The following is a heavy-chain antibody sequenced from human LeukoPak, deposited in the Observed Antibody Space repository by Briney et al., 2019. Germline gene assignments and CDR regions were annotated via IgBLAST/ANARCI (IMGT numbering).Heavy chain of an antibody. CDR1: GFTFSNYG. Sequence: GGSLRLSCAASGFTFSNYGMHWVRQAPGKGLEWVAFIWYDGSNKYYADSVKGRFTISRDNSKNTVYLQMNSLRAEDTAVHYCAKVLAVTSYGAKSVFDHWGQGTLVTVSS. CDR3: AKVLAVTSYGAKSVFDH. J-gene: IGHJ4*02. CDR2: IWYDGSNK. D-gene: IGHD4-23*01. V-gene: IGHV3-30*02.